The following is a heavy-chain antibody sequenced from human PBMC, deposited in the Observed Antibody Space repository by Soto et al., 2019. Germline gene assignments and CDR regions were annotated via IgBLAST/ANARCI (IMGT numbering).Heavy chain of an antibody. J-gene: IGHJ6*02. CDR3: ARDHFDNEDVAPKYGMDV. CDR2: INPSGGST. D-gene: IGHD3-9*01. CDR1: GYTFTSYY. V-gene: IGHV1-46*01. Sequence: ASVKVSCKASGYTFTSYYMHRVRQAPGQGLEWMGIINPSGGSTRYVQKFQGRVTMTRDTSTSTVYMELRSRRSEDTAVYFCARDHFDNEDVAPKYGMDVLGQGTTVTVSS.